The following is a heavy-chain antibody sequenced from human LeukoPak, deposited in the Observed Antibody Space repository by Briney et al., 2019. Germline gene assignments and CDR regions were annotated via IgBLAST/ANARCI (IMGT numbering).Heavy chain of an antibody. Sequence: GGSLRLSCAASGFSVSIYWMSWVRQAPGKGLEWVAALKEDGSRQYYVDSVTGRFTISRDNAKNSLYLQMSSLRVEDTAVYYCARDLSSGDGYWGQGTVVTVSS. D-gene: IGHD3-22*01. J-gene: IGHJ4*02. CDR3: ARDLSSGDGY. V-gene: IGHV3-7*03. CDR1: GFSVSIYW. CDR2: LKEDGSRQ.